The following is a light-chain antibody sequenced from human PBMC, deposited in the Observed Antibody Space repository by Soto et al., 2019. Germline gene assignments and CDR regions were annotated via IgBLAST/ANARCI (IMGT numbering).Light chain of an antibody. CDR3: QQRSNWPPGGLT. V-gene: IGKV3-11*01. Sequence: DIVLTQSPATLSLSPGERATLSCRASQSVSSYLAWYQQKPGQAPRLLIYDASNRATGIPARFSGSGSGTDFTLTISSLEPEDFAVYYCQQRSNWPPGGLTFGGGTKVDIK. CDR1: QSVSSY. CDR2: DAS. J-gene: IGKJ4*01.